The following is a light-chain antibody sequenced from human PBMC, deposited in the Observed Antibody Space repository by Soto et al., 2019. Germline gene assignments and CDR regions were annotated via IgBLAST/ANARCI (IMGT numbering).Light chain of an antibody. V-gene: IGLV1-44*01. Sequence: QPVLTQPPSASGTPGQRVTISCSGSRSNVGDNAVNWYQQLPGATPKVIMYTNDQRPSGVPDRFSGSKSGTSASLAISGLQSEDEADYYCAAWDDSLNGVVFGGGPKVTVL. J-gene: IGLJ3*02. CDR2: TND. CDR3: AAWDDSLNGVV. CDR1: RSNVGDNA.